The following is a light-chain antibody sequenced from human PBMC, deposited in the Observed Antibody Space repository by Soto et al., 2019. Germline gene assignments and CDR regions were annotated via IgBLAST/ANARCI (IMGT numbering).Light chain of an antibody. J-gene: IGKJ1*01. Sequence: EIVMTQSPATLSVSPGESATLSCRASESISRNLAWYQQKPGQAPRLLVYGASTRASGVAARFSGGGSGTDFTLTISSLQSEDFAIYQCQQYHNWPPAWTFGQGTKVDIK. CDR3: QQYHNWPPAWT. CDR1: ESISRN. CDR2: GAS. V-gene: IGKV3-15*01.